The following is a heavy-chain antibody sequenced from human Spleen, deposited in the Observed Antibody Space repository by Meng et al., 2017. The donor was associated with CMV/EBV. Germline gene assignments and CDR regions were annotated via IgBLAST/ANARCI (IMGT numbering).Heavy chain of an antibody. CDR3: ARGVRDY. D-gene: IGHD5/OR15-5a*01. V-gene: IGHV3-21*01. CDR2: ISSSSSYI. J-gene: IGHJ4*02. Sequence: GESLKISCAASGFTFSSYSMNWVRQAPGKGLEWVSSISSSSSYIYYADSVKGRFTLSRDNAENSLYLQMDSLRAEDTAVYYCARGVRDYWGQGTLVTVSS. CDR1: GFTFSSYS.